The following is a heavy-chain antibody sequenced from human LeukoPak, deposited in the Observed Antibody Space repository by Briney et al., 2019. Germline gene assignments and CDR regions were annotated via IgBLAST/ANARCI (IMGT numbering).Heavy chain of an antibody. J-gene: IGHJ3*02. CDR1: GGSISSYY. D-gene: IGHD2-2*01. Sequence: PSETLSLTCTVSGGSISSYYWSWIRQPPGKGLEWIGYIYYSGSTYYNPSLKSRVTISVDTSKNQFSLKLSSVTAADTAVYYCAREAPDIVVVPAAQHDAFDIWGQGTMVTVSS. CDR2: IYYSGST. V-gene: IGHV4-30-4*08. CDR3: AREAPDIVVVPAAQHDAFDI.